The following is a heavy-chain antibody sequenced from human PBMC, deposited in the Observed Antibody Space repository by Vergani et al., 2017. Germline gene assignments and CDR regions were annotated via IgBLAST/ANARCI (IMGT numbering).Heavy chain of an antibody. J-gene: IGHJ3*02. CDR2: INHSGST. CDR1: GGSFSGYY. D-gene: IGHD3-16*01. V-gene: IGHV4-34*01. CDR3: ARGLRTYDAFDI. Sequence: QVQLQQWGAGLLKPSETLSLTCAVYGGSFSGYYWSWIRHPPGKGLEWIGEINHSGSTNYNPSLKSRVTISVDTSKNQFSLKLSSVTAANTAVYYCARGLRTYDAFDIWGQGTMVTVSS.